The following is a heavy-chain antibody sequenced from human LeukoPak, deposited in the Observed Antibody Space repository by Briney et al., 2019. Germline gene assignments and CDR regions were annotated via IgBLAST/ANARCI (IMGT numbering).Heavy chain of an antibody. J-gene: IGHJ5*02. CDR1: GGSISSSSHY. D-gene: IGHD3-9*01. V-gene: IGHV4-39*07. CDR2: IYYSGST. CDR3: ARGVGGYILTGYDHNWFDP. Sequence: SETLSLTCTVSGGSISSSSHYWGWIRQPPGKGLEWIGSIYYSGSTYYNPSLKSRVTISVDTSKNQFSLKLSSVTAADTAVYYCARGVGGYILTGYDHNWFDPWGQGTLVTVSS.